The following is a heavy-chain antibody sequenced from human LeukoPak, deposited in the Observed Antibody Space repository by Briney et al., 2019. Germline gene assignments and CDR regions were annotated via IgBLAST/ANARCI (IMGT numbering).Heavy chain of an antibody. V-gene: IGHV3-23*01. CDR2: ISGSGETT. Sequence: PGGSLRLSCAASGFPFDDYGMNWVRQVPGKGLEWVSAISGSGETTYYADSVKGRFTVSRDNSKNTLYVQMDSLRAEDTAVYYCAKRAYTYGGHFDSWGQGALVTVSS. CDR1: GFPFDDYG. J-gene: IGHJ4*02. D-gene: IGHD5-18*01. CDR3: AKRAYTYGGHFDS.